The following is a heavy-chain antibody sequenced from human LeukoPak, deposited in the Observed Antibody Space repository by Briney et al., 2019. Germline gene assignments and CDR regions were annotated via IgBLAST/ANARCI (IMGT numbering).Heavy chain of an antibody. Sequence: SETLSLTCTVSGGSITNYYWSWIRQPPGKGLEWIGYISYSGHPNYSPSLKSRVTISLDTSKKQFSLKLNSVTAADTAVYYCARGLDYFDYWGQGTLVTVSS. CDR1: GGSITNYY. D-gene: IGHD3-10*01. CDR3: ARGLDYFDY. CDR2: ISYSGHP. J-gene: IGHJ4*02. V-gene: IGHV4-59*01.